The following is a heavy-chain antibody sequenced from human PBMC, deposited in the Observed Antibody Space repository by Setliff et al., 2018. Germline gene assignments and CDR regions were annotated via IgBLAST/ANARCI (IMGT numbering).Heavy chain of an antibody. J-gene: IGHJ2*01. D-gene: IGHD3-22*01. V-gene: IGHV4-59*01. CDR3: ARAVDSSGYFPYWYFDL. CDR1: GGSIGSSF. CDR2: KSNRGDT. Sequence: KTSETLSLTCTVSGGSIGSSFWNWIRQSPGKGLEWIGYKSNRGDTNSNPSLRSRLTMSVDTSKSQFSLNLTSVTAADTAVYFCARAVDSSGYFPYWYFDLWGRGALVT.